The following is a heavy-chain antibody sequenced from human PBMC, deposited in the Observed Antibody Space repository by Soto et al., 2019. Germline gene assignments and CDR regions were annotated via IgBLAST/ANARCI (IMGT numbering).Heavy chain of an antibody. J-gene: IGHJ5*02. V-gene: IGHV4-39*01. CDR3: ARPPTGYPNWFDP. D-gene: IGHD3-9*01. CDR1: GASISTNHHN. CDR2: IHYRGDT. Sequence: PSETLSLTCTVSGASISTNHHNWAWVRQPPGKGLEWMGNIHYRGDTYFNPSLGSRLSMSVDTSKNQFSLKLTSVTAADTAVYYCARPPTGYPNWFDPWGQGTLVTVSS.